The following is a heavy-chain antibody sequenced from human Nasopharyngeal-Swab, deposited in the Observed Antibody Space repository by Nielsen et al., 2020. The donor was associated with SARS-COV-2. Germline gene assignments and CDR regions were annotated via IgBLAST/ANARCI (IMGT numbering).Heavy chain of an antibody. CDR3: ARQLLRYFDWLLGNWFDP. CDR1: VGTFSSYA. CDR2: IIPIFGTA. D-gene: IGHD3-9*01. V-gene: IGHV1-69*13. Sequence: SVKVSCKASVGTFSSYAISWVRQAPGQGLEWMGGIIPIFGTANYAQKFQGRVTITADESTSTAYMELSSLRSEDTAVYYCARQLLRYFDWLLGNWFDPWGQGTLVTVSS. J-gene: IGHJ5*02.